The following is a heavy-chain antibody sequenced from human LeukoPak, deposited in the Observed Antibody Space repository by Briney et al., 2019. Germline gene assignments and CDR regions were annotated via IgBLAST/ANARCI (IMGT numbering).Heavy chain of an antibody. CDR3: ARDPGPMITSGSPPVSLQRSADMDV. CDR1: GYTFTSYG. D-gene: IGHD3-16*01. CDR2: ISAYNGNT. J-gene: IGHJ6*02. V-gene: IGHV1-18*01. Sequence: ASVKVSCKASGYTFTSYGISWVRQAPGQGLEWMGWISAYNGNTNYAQKLQGRVTMTTDTSTSTAYMELRSLGSDDTAVYYCARDPGPMITSGSPPVSLQRSADMDVWGQGTTVTVSS.